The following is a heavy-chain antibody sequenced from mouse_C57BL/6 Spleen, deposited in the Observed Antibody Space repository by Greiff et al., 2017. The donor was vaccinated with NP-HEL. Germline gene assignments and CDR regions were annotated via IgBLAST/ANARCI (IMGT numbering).Heavy chain of an antibody. D-gene: IGHD1-1*01. CDR1: GYTFTDYY. CDR3: ARHGSRGWYFDV. CDR2: INPNNGGT. Sequence: EVQLQQSGPELVKPGASVKISCKASGYTFTDYYMNWVKQSHGKSLEWIGDINPNNGGTSYNQKFKGKATLTVDKSSSTAYMELRSLTSEDSAVYYCARHGSRGWYFDVWGTGTTVTVSS. J-gene: IGHJ1*03. V-gene: IGHV1-26*01.